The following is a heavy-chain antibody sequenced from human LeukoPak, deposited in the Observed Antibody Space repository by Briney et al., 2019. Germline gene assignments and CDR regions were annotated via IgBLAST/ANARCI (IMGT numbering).Heavy chain of an antibody. CDR3: AKDQKYYGSGSYSFDY. CDR1: GFTFGDYA. D-gene: IGHD3-10*01. CDR2: IRSKAYGGTT. J-gene: IGHJ4*02. Sequence: PGRSLRLSCTASGFTFGDYAMSWFRQAPGKGLEWVGFIRSKAYGGTTEYAASVKGRFTISRDDSKSIAYLQMNSLRAEDTAVYYCAKDQKYYGSGSYSFDYWGQGTLVTVSS. V-gene: IGHV3-49*03.